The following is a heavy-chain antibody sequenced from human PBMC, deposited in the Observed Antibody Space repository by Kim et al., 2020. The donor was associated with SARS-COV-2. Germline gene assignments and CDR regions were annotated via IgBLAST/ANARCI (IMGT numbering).Heavy chain of an antibody. J-gene: IGHJ3*02. D-gene: IGHD2-15*01. CDR3: ARDVVVVGAFDI. Sequence: NYAQKFQGRVTMTRDTSISTAYMELSRLRSDDTAVYYCARDVVVVGAFDIWGQGTMVTVSS. V-gene: IGHV1-2*02.